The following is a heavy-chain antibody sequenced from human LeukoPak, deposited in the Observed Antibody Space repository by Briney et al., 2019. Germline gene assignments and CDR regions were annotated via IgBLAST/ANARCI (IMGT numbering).Heavy chain of an antibody. V-gene: IGHV4-59*01. CDR2: IYYSGST. CDR1: GGSISSYY. D-gene: IGHD1-26*01. CDR3: ARIIVGATNYYYYMDV. Sequence: SETLSLTCTVSGGSISSYYWSWIRQPPGKGLEWIGYIYYSGSTNYNPSLKSRVTISVDTSKNQFSLKLSSVTAADTAVYYCARIIVGATNYYYYMDVWGKGTTVTVSS. J-gene: IGHJ6*03.